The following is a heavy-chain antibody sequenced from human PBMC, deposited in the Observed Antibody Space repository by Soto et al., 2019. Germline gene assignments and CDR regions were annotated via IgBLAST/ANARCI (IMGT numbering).Heavy chain of an antibody. CDR2: IISSSSTI. D-gene: IGHD3-22*01. V-gene: IGHV3-48*02. CDR3: ARSGDSYDSSGYYY. CDR1: GFTFSSYS. J-gene: IGHJ4*02. Sequence: EVQLVESGGGLVQPGGSLRLSCAASGFTFSSYSMNWVRQAPGKGLEWVSYIISSSSTIYYADSVKGRFTISRDNAKNSLYLQMNSLRDEDTAVYYCARSGDSYDSSGYYYWGQGTLVTVSS.